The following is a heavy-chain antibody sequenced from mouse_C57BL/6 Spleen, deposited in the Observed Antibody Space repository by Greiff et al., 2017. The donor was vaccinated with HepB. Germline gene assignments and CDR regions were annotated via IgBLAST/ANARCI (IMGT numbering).Heavy chain of an antibody. Sequence: VQLQESGPELVKPGASVKISCKASGYAFSSSWMNWVKQRPGKGLEWIGRIYPGDGDTNYNGKFKGKATLTADKSSSTAYMQLSSLTSEDSAVYFCARLFTTYYAMDYWGQGTSVTVSS. D-gene: IGHD1-1*01. V-gene: IGHV1-82*01. J-gene: IGHJ4*01. CDR2: IYPGDGDT. CDR1: GYAFSSSW. CDR3: ARLFTTYYAMDY.